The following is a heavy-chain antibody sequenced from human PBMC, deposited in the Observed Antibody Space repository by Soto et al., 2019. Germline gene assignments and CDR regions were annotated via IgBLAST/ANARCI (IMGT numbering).Heavy chain of an antibody. CDR1: GFTFSSYG. J-gene: IGHJ6*02. V-gene: IGHV3-33*01. D-gene: IGHD2-21*01. Sequence: GGSLRLSCAASGFTFSSYGMHWVRQAPGKGLEWVAVIWYDGSNKYYADSVKGRFTISRDNSKKTLYLQMNSLRAEDTAVYYCARDRWHSLGGYYYYGMDVWGQGTTVTVSS. CDR3: ARDRWHSLGGYYYYGMDV. CDR2: IWYDGSNK.